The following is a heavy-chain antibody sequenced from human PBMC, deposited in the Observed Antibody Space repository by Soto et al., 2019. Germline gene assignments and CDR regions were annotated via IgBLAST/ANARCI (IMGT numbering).Heavy chain of an antibody. V-gene: IGHV1-69*01. CDR1: GGTFSSYA. CDR3: ARGGVVPAARYAEYFPK. Sequence: QVQLVQSGAEVKKPGSSVKVSCKASGGTFSSYAISWVRQAPGQGLEWMGGIIPIFGTANYAQKFQGRVTITADESTSTAYMELSSLRSEDTAVYYCARGGVVPAARYAEYFPKWGQGTLVTVSS. J-gene: IGHJ1*01. CDR2: IIPIFGTA. D-gene: IGHD2-2*01.